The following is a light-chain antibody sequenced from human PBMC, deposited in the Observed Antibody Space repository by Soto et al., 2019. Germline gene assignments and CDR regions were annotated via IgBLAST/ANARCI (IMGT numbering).Light chain of an antibody. CDR2: EVS. CDR1: SSDVGGYNS. CDR3: SSFTSSNTWV. V-gene: IGLV2-14*01. J-gene: IGLJ3*02. Sequence: QSALTQPASVSGSPGQSITISCSRSSSDVGGYNSVSWYQQQPGKAPKLMIYEVSNRTSGVSDRFSGSKSGNTASLTISGLQADDEADYYCSSFTSSNTWVFGGGTKLTVL.